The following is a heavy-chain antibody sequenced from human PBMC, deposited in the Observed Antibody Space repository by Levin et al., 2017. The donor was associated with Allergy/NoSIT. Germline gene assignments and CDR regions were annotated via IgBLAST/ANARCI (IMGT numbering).Heavy chain of an antibody. J-gene: IGHJ2*01. CDR3: ARGRSGWHWYFDL. CDR2: VNSEGTTP. Sequence: PGESLKISCAASGFTFSNYWMHWVRQAPGKGLVWVSRVNSEGTTPSYADSVKGRFTISRDNAKNTLYLQMNSLRAEDTAVYYCARGRSGWHWYFDLWGRGTLVTVSS. V-gene: IGHV3-74*01. CDR1: GFTFSNYW. D-gene: IGHD6-19*01.